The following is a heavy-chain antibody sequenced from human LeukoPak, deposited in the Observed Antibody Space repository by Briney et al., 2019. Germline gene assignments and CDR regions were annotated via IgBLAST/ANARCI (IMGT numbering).Heavy chain of an antibody. D-gene: IGHD3-3*01. J-gene: IGHJ5*02. CDR2: IYSGGST. CDR1: GGSISSNSYS. V-gene: IGHV4-39*07. CDR3: ARDPRITILRFDP. Sequence: SETLSLTCTVSGGSISSNSYSWGWIRQPPGKGLEWIGTIYSGGSTDYNPSLKSRVTLSIDTSKNQFSLKLSSVTAADTAVYYCARDPRITILRFDPWGQGTLVIVSS.